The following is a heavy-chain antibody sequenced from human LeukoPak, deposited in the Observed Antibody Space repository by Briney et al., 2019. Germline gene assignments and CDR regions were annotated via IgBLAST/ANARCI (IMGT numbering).Heavy chain of an antibody. CDR3: ADDSGLDY. CDR1: GFSITGHS. Sequence: GGSLRLSCEASGFSITGHSMIGVREAPGRGLEWGAVISYDGSTKYYADSVKGRFTISRDNSKNTLYLQMNSLRVEDTAVYYCADDSGLDYWGQGTLVTVSS. CDR2: ISYDGSTK. V-gene: IGHV3-30*03. D-gene: IGHD1-1*01. J-gene: IGHJ4*02.